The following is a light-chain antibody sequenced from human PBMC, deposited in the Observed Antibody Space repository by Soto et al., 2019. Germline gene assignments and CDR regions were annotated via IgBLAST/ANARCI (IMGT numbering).Light chain of an antibody. CDR2: DAS. J-gene: IGKJ3*01. CDR1: QDIGHD. Sequence: AIQLTQSPSFLSASIGDRVTITCRTSQDIGHDIACYQQKPWKPNKLPIDDASIFDSGVPSRFSGSGSGTEFTLSISILQSDDVTSYSCLQFDLYPFTFGPGT. CDR3: LQFDLYPFT. V-gene: IGKV1-13*01.